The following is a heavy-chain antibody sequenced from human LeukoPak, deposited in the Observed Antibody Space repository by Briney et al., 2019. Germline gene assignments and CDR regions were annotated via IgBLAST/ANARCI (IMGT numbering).Heavy chain of an antibody. Sequence: GGSLRLSCAASGFTFSSYSMNWVRQAPGKGLEWVSYISSSSSTIYYADSVKGRFTISRDNSKNTLYLQMNSLRAEDTAVYYCAKADKSPMIVVVNYWGQGTLVTVSS. D-gene: IGHD3-22*01. CDR2: ISSSSSTI. CDR1: GFTFSSYS. J-gene: IGHJ4*02. V-gene: IGHV3-48*01. CDR3: AKADKSPMIVVVNY.